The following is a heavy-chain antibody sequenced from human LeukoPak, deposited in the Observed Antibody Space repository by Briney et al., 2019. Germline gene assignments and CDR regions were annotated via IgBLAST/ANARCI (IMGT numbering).Heavy chain of an antibody. CDR1: GFTVSSTY. CDR3: ARFGSGRFQAYFDY. J-gene: IGHJ4*01. Sequence: GRSLRLSCAAPGFTVSSTYLTWVRQAPGKGLDWVSVIYRGESTYYADSVKGRFTISRDNSRNTVYLQMNGLSADDTAVYYCARFGSGRFQAYFDYWGHGTLVTVSS. CDR2: IYRGEST. D-gene: IGHD3-10*01. V-gene: IGHV3-66*01.